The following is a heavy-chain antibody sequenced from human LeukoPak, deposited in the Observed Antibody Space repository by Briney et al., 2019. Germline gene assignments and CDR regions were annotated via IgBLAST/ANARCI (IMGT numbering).Heavy chain of an antibody. Sequence: SGGSMRLSCSASGFTFTSYAMHWVRQAPGKGLEYVSAISSNGGSTYYADSVKGRFTIARDNSKNALYLQMSSLRAEDTAVYYCVKDDPDYGDYVHWGQGPLVTVSS. CDR2: ISSNGGST. V-gene: IGHV3-64D*06. CDR3: VKDDPDYGDYVH. J-gene: IGHJ4*02. CDR1: GFTFTSYA. D-gene: IGHD4-17*01.